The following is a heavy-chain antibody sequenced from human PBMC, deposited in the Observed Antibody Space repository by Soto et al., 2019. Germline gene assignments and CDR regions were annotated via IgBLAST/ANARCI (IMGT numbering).Heavy chain of an antibody. CDR3: ATDRQWLGNWCDP. J-gene: IGHJ5*02. V-gene: IGHV4-59*01. Sequence: QVQLQESGPGLVKPSETLSLTCTVSGGSISSYYWSWIRQPPGKGLEWIGYIYYSGSTNYNPSLKSRVTISVDTSKNPFSLKLSSVPAADTAVYYCATDRQWLGNWCDPWGQGTLVTVSS. CDR2: IYYSGST. D-gene: IGHD6-19*01. CDR1: GGSISSYY.